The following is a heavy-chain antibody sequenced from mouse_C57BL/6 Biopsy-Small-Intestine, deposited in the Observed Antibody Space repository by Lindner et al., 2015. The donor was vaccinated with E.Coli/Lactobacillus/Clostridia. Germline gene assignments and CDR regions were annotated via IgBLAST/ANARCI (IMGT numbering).Heavy chain of an antibody. D-gene: IGHD2-12*01. CDR2: IDPEDGET. V-gene: IGHV14-2*01. CDR1: GFNIKDHY. CDR3: SRNEIYAAWFAY. Sequence: EVQLQESGAELVKPGASVKLSRTASGFNIKDHYIHWVKQRTDQGLEWIGRIDPEDGETTYAPKFQGEATITVDTYSNSAYLQLSSLTSEDTAVYYCSRNEIYAAWFAYWGQGTLVTVSA. J-gene: IGHJ3*01.